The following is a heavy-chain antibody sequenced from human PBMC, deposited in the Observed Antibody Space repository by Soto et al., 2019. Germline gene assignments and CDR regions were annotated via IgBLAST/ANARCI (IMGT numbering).Heavy chain of an antibody. CDR1: GISTSSYW. D-gene: IGHD2-2*02. CDR2: IKNDGSEK. CDR3: VTVYHSDY. Sequence: EEQLVESGGALVRPGESLRLSCAASGISTSSYWMGWVRQAPGRGLEWVASIKNDGSEKYYMDSLKGRFTISRDNALNSLYLQMNSLRAEDTAVYFCVTVYHSDYWGQGTLVTVSS. J-gene: IGHJ4*02. V-gene: IGHV3-7*03.